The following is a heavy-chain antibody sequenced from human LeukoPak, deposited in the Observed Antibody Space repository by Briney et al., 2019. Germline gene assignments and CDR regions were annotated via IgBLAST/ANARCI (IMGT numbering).Heavy chain of an antibody. Sequence: GGSLRLSCAASGFTFSSYSMNWVRQAPGKGLEWVSSISSSSSYIYYADSVKGRFTISRDNAKNSLYLQMNSLRAEDTVVYYCARDIVATSGDAFDIWGQGTMVTVSS. CDR3: ARDIVATSGDAFDI. CDR1: GFTFSSYS. D-gene: IGHD5-12*01. J-gene: IGHJ3*02. CDR2: ISSSSSYI. V-gene: IGHV3-21*01.